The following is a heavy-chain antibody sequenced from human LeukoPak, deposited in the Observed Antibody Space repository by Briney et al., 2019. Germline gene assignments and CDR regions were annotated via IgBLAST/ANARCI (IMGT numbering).Heavy chain of an antibody. J-gene: IGHJ4*02. D-gene: IGHD3-3*01. CDR3: ARDQYDTWSRRGNFDS. CDR1: GFSFSTYD. CDR2: LGTNGDS. V-gene: IGHV3-13*01. Sequence: GGSLRLSCVASGFSFSTYDMYWVRQAAGRGLEWVSALGTNGDSYYLGSVKGRFTISRDDGKNSLYLQMNSLGVEDTAVFYCARDQYDTWSRRGNFDSWGQGTLVIVSS.